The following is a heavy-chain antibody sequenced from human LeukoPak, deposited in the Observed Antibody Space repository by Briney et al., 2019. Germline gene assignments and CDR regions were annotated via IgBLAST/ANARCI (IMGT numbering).Heavy chain of an antibody. V-gene: IGHV1-18*01. D-gene: IGHD2-2*01. CDR1: GYTFTSYG. CDR2: ISAYNGNT. CDR3: AREDAATAAINYHF. J-gene: IGHJ4*02. Sequence: ASVKLSCKASGYTFTSYGISWVRQAPGQGLEWMGWISAYNGNTNYAQKLQGRVTMTTDTSTSTAYMELRSLRSDDTAVYYCAREDAATAAINYHFWGQRTLVTVSS.